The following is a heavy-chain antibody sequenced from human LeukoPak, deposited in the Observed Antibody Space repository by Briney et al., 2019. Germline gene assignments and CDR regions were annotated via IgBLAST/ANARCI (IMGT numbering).Heavy chain of an antibody. CDR2: ISAYNGNT. V-gene: IGHV1-18*01. CDR1: GYTFTSYG. D-gene: IGHD6-19*01. J-gene: IGHJ4*02. Sequence: ASVTVSCKASGYTFTSYGITWVRQAPGQGLEWMGWISAYNGNTNYAQNFQGRVTTTTDTSTSTAYLDLRSLRSDDTAVYYCARDSSSGYSSGWYDYWGQGTLVTVSS. CDR3: ARDSSSGYSSGWYDY.